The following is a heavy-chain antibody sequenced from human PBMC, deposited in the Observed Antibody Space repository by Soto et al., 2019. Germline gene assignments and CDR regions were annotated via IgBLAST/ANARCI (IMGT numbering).Heavy chain of an antibody. J-gene: IGHJ6*02. D-gene: IGHD1-1*01. CDR3: ARDRIGQRYGMDV. Sequence: SETLSLTCTVSGGSISSYYWSWIRQPPGKGLEWIGYIYYSGSTNYNPSLKSRVTISVDTSKNQFSLKLSSVTAADTAVYYCARDRIGQRYGMDVWGQGTTVTVSS. V-gene: IGHV4-59*01. CDR2: IYYSGST. CDR1: GGSISSYY.